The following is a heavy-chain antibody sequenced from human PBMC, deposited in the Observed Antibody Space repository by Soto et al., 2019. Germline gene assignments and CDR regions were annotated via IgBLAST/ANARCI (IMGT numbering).Heavy chain of an antibody. J-gene: IGHJ3*02. CDR3: ARYSADAFDI. CDR1: GYSFTSYS. V-gene: IGHV1-3*01. D-gene: IGHD2-21*01. Sequence: QVQLVQSGAEVKQPGASVSVSCKASGYSFTSYSMHWVRQGPGQRLEWMGWINAANGKRKYSQNFQGRVTVTTDTSASTAYMALSGLRSEDTAVYYCARYSADAFDIWGQGTMVTVSS. CDR2: INAANGKR.